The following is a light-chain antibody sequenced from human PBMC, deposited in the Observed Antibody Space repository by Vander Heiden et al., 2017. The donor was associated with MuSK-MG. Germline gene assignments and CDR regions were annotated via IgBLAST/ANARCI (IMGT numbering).Light chain of an antibody. CDR3: QQYGSAPVT. Sequence: DIVFPQSPGSLSLSPGERATLSCTASESVSNHNLGWYQQTPGQARRLLIHSESKRAAGVPDRFSATWSETDFTLTIDRLAPEDVVVYYCQQYGSAPVTFGGGTKVEIK. J-gene: IGKJ4*01. V-gene: IGKV3-20*01. CDR1: ESVSNHN. CDR2: SES.